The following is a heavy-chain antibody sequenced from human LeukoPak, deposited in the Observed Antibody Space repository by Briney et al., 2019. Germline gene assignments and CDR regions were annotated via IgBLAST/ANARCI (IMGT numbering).Heavy chain of an antibody. Sequence: GGSLRLSCAASGFTFSSYGMHWVRQAPGKGLEWVAFIRYDGSNKYYADSVKGRFTISRDNSKNTLYLQMNSLRAEDTAVHYCAKDYYDSSGYYYLDYWGQGTLVTVSS. CDR3: AKDYYDSSGYYYLDY. CDR2: IRYDGSNK. J-gene: IGHJ4*02. D-gene: IGHD3-22*01. V-gene: IGHV3-30*02. CDR1: GFTFSSYG.